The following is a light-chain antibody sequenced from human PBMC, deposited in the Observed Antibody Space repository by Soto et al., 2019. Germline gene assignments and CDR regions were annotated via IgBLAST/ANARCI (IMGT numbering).Light chain of an antibody. CDR2: GAS. Sequence: EIVMTQSPATLSWSPGERATLSCRASQSARSNLAWYQQKPGQAPRLLIYGASTRATGIPARFSGSGSGPEFTLTISSLQYEDFAVYYCQQYNNWPFTFGPGTKVDIK. V-gene: IGKV3-15*01. J-gene: IGKJ3*01. CDR1: QSARSN. CDR3: QQYNNWPFT.